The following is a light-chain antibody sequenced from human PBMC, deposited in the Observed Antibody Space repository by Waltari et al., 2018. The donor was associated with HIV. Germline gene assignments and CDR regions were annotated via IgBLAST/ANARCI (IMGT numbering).Light chain of an antibody. CDR1: SSNIGAGYH. CDR3: QSYDSSLRGV. CDR2: GNS. J-gene: IGLJ1*01. V-gene: IGLV1-40*01. Sequence: QSVLTQPPSVSGAPGQRVTISCTGSSSNIGAGYHVHWYQQLPGTAPKLLIYGNSNRPSGVPDRFSGSKSGTSASLAITGLQAEDEADYYCQSYDSSLRGVFGTGTKVTVL.